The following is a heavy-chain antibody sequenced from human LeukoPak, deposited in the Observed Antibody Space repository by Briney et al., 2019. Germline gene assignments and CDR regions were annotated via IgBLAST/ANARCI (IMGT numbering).Heavy chain of an antibody. D-gene: IGHD2-2*01. CDR2: ISHSGST. V-gene: IGHV4-30-2*01. CDR1: GGSISSGGYY. Sequence: KPSQTLSLTCTVSGGSISSGGYYWSWIRQPPGKGLEWIGYISHSGSTYYNPSLKSRVTISVDTSKNQFSLKLSSVTAADTAVYYCAREGYCSSTCCHKKFGPWGQGTLVTVSS. J-gene: IGHJ5*02. CDR3: AREGYCSSTCCHKKFGP.